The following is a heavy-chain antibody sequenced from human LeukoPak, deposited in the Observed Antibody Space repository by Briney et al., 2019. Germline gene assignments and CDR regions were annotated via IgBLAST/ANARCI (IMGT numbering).Heavy chain of an antibody. CDR1: GFTFSSHG. J-gene: IGHJ5*02. Sequence: GGSLRLSCATSGFTFSSHGMHWIRQAPDRGLEWVSYIRFDGTNIHYPDSVRGRFAVSRDNSKNTLYLQMNSLRVEDTAVYYCAKGGSGWSNWFDPWGQGTLVTVSS. CDR3: AKGGSGWSNWFDP. V-gene: IGHV3-30*02. D-gene: IGHD6-19*01. CDR2: IRFDGTNI.